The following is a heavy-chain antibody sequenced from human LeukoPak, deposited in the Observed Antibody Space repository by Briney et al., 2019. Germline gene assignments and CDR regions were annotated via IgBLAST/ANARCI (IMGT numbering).Heavy chain of an antibody. J-gene: IGHJ4*02. CDR1: GGSISSSSYY. D-gene: IGHD3-10*01. V-gene: IGHV4-39*07. Sequence: PSETLSLTCTVSGGSISSSSYYWSWIRQPPGKGLEWIGEINHSGSTNYNPSLKSRVTISVDTSKNQFSLKLSSVTAADTAVYYCARLKKTRRLLWFGESFDYWGQGTLVTVSS. CDR2: INHSGST. CDR3: ARLKKTRRLLWFGESFDY.